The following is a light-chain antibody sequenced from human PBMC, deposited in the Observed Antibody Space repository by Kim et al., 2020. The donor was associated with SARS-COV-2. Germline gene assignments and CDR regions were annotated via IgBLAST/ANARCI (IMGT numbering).Light chain of an antibody. CDR1: SNNDGNEG. V-gene: IGLV10-54*01. J-gene: IGLJ3*02. CDR3: SAWDTSLGAWV. Sequence: SQTPTRPCPGNSNNDGNEGAAGLQQNQGHPPKLLFHRDDNRPPWISERLSASTSGNTASLTITGLQPEDEAADYCSAWDTSLGAWVFGGGTQLTVL. CDR2: RDD.